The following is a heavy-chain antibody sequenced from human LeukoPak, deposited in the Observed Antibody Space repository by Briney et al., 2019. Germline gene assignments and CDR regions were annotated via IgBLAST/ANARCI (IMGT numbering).Heavy chain of an antibody. CDR2: IYHSGST. V-gene: IGHV4-38-2*02. CDR3: ARAFPDDGDLPPNWFDP. Sequence: PSETLSLTCTVSGYSISSGYYWGWIRQPPGKGLEWIGSIYHSGSTYYNPSLKSRVTISVDTSKNQFSLKLSSVTAADTAVYYCARAFPDDGDLPPNWFDPWGQGTLVTVSS. CDR1: GYSISSGYY. J-gene: IGHJ5*02. D-gene: IGHD1-14*01.